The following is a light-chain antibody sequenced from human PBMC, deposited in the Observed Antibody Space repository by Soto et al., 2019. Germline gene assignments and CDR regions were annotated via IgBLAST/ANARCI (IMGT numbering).Light chain of an antibody. Sequence: QSALTQPPSASGSPGQSVTISCTGTSSDVGGYNSVSWYQQHPGKAPKLMIYEVSKRPSGVPDRFSGSKSGNTASLTVSGLQAEDEADYYCSSYAGSNNHVVFGGVTQLTVL. J-gene: IGLJ2*01. CDR2: EVS. CDR1: SSDVGGYNS. CDR3: SSYAGSNNHVV. V-gene: IGLV2-8*01.